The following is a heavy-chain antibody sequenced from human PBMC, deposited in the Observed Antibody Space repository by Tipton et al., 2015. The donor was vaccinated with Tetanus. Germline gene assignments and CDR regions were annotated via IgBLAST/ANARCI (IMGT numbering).Heavy chain of an antibody. CDR1: GGSITNYY. V-gene: IGHV4-59*08. CDR3: ARWIAVTGTDFDF. CDR2: IYSSGST. J-gene: IGHJ4*02. Sequence: TLSLTCSVSGGSITNYYWSWIRQSPGKGLEWIGYIYSSGSTSYNPSLKSRVTMSVDTSKNQFSLKLTSVTAADTAVYYCARWIAVTGTDFDFWGQGTLVTVSS. D-gene: IGHD6-19*01.